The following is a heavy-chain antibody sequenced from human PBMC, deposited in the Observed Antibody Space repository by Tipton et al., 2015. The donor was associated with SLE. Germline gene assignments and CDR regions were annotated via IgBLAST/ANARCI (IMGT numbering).Heavy chain of an antibody. D-gene: IGHD4-11*01. CDR2: INHSGST. J-gene: IGHJ2*01. CDR1: GGSFSGYY. V-gene: IGHV4-34*01. CDR3: ARAGYSNPDWFFDL. Sequence: GLVKPSETLSLTCAVYGGSFSGYYWSWIRQPPGKGLEWIGEINHSGSTNYNPSLKSRVIISVDTSKNHLSLKLTSVTAADTAVYYCARAGYSNPDWFFDLWGRGTLVTVSS.